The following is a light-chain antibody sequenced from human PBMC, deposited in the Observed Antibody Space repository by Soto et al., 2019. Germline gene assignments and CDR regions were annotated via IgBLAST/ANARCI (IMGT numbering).Light chain of an antibody. Sequence: QSVLTQPASVSGSPGQSITISCTGTSSDVGGYNYVSWYQQHPGKAPKLMIYEVSRRPSGVPDRFSGSKSGNTASLTISGLQSEDEADYYCFSYAGSYTWVFGGGTKVTVL. CDR3: FSYAGSYTWV. CDR2: EVS. J-gene: IGLJ3*02. CDR1: SSDVGGYNY. V-gene: IGLV2-11*01.